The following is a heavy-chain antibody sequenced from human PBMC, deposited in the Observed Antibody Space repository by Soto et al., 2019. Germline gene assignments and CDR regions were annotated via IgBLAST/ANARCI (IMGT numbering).Heavy chain of an antibody. D-gene: IGHD3-22*01. CDR3: VRGASYYYDSSGHYPPLSWGMDF. J-gene: IGHJ6*02. Sequence: QVQLVQSGAEVKKPGASVKVSCKASGYTFTSYDINWVRQAPGQGLEWMGRMNPNSGNTGYAQKFQGRVTMTRSTSISTAYMELSSLRSEDSAVYYCVRGASYYYDSSGHYPPLSWGMDFWGQGTTVTVSS. CDR1: GYTFTSYD. V-gene: IGHV1-8*01. CDR2: MNPNSGNT.